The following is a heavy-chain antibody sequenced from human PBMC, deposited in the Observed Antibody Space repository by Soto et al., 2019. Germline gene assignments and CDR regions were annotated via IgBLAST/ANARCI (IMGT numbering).Heavy chain of an antibody. Sequence: QVQLVQSGAEVKKPGSSVKVSCRASGGTFSILAISWVRQAPGQGLEWMGGIIPIYGSATYAQKFQGRVTITADKSTSTTYMELSSLRSDDTAVHYCATEAMGDGFKSAFDYWGQGTLVTVSS. CDR3: ATEAMGDGFKSAFDY. CDR1: GGTFSILA. V-gene: IGHV1-69*06. D-gene: IGHD1-26*01. CDR2: IIPIYGSA. J-gene: IGHJ4*02.